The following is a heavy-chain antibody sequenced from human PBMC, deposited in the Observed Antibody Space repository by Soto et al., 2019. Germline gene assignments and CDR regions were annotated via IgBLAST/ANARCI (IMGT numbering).Heavy chain of an antibody. J-gene: IGHJ4*02. V-gene: IGHV4-31*03. CDR3: ARYSITIFRPDY. CDR2: IYYSGST. D-gene: IGHD3-9*01. Sequence: SETLSLTCTVSGGSISSGGYYWSWIRQRPGKGLEWIGYIYYSGSTYYNPSLKSRVTISVDTSKNQFSLKLSSVTAADTAVYYCARYSITIFRPDYWGQGTLVTVSS. CDR1: GGSISSGGYY.